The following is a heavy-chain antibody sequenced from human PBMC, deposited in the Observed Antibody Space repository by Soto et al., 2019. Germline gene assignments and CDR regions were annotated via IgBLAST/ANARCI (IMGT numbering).Heavy chain of an antibody. D-gene: IGHD3-22*01. CDR1: GFTFSSYS. CDR2: ISSSSSYI. Sequence: EVQLVESGGGLVKPGGSLRLSCAASGFTFSSYSMNWVRQAPGKGLEWVSSISSSSSYIYYADSVKGRFTISRDNAKNSLYLQMNSLRAEDTDVYYCARGGYDSSDYDAFDIWGQGTTVTVSS. V-gene: IGHV3-21*01. J-gene: IGHJ3*02. CDR3: ARGGYDSSDYDAFDI.